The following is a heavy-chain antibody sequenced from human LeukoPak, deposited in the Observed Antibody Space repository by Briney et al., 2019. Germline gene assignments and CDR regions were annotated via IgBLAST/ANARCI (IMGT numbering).Heavy chain of an antibody. V-gene: IGHV1-69*13. D-gene: IGHD5-18*01. CDR2: IIPIFGTA. Sequence: SVKVSCKASGGTFSSYAISWVRQAPGQGLEWMGGIIPIFGTANYAQKFQGRVTITADESTSTAYMELSSLRSEDTAVYYCARGAAMVTGDFDYWGQGTLVTVSS. J-gene: IGHJ4*02. CDR3: ARGAAMVTGDFDY. CDR1: GGTFSSYA.